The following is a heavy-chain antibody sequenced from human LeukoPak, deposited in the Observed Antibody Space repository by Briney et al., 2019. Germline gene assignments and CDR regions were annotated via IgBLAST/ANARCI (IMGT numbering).Heavy chain of an antibody. D-gene: IGHD3-3*01. CDR2: LSRSGSTM. Sequence: PGGSLRLSCEASGFTFSSYEMNWARQAPGKGLEWVSYLSRSGSTMYYADTVKGRFTISRDNSKNSLYLQMHSLRAEDTAVYYCARVAQITTSAVAHTFYYMDIWGKGATITVSS. V-gene: IGHV3-48*03. J-gene: IGHJ6*03. CDR1: GFTFSSYE. CDR3: ARVAQITTSAVAHTFYYMDI.